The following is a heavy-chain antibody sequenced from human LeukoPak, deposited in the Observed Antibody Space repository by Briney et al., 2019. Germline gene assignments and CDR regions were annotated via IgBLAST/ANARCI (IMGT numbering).Heavy chain of an antibody. CDR3: ARGPLDSEYTYFDY. J-gene: IGHJ4*02. D-gene: IGHD5-12*01. CDR2: IYYSGST. CDR1: GGSVSSGSYY. V-gene: IGHV4-61*01. Sequence: KSSETLSLTCTVSGGSVSSGSYYWSWIRQPPGKGLEWIGYIYYSGSTNYNPSLKSRVTISVDTSKNQFSLKLSSVTAADTAIYYCARGPLDSEYTYFDYWGQGTLVSVAS.